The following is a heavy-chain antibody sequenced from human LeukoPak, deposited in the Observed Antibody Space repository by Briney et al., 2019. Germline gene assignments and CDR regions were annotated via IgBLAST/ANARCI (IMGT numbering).Heavy chain of an antibody. V-gene: IGHV3-48*01. CDR1: GFSFSSNC. CDR3: MSRSYGSLDDY. D-gene: IGHD4-17*01. Sequence: GGSLRLSCAVSGFSFSSNCMSWVRQAPGKGLEWVSYISSNIITIYYADSVKGRFTISRDNAKSSLYLQMNSLRAEDTAVYYCMSRSYGSLDDYWGQGTLVTVSS. CDR2: ISSNIITI. J-gene: IGHJ4*02.